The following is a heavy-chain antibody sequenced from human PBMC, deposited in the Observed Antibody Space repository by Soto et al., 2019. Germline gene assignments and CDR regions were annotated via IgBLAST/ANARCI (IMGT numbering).Heavy chain of an antibody. CDR2: INHSGST. D-gene: IGHD7-27*01. CDR1: GGTFSDHY. V-gene: IGHV4-34*01. CDR3: ARGLTWGWKYYFDY. Sequence: SETMPLTYAVDGGTFSDHYWGWISQQPRKGLEWVGEINHSGSTNYNPSLKSRVTISVDTSKHQFSLKLSSVTAADTAVYYCARGLTWGWKYYFDYWGQGTLVTVSS. J-gene: IGHJ4*02.